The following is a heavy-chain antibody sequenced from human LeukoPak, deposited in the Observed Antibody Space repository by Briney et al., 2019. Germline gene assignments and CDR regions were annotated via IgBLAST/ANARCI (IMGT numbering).Heavy chain of an antibody. CDR2: ISGRGEAI. CDR1: GFTFSNHN. CDR3: ARTYGSGSLDY. J-gene: IGHJ4*02. D-gene: IGHD2-15*01. Sequence: GGSLRLSCAASGFTFSNHNMDWVRQAPGKRLEWISYISGRGEAIFYADSVQGRFTISRDNAKNSIYLQMNGLTAEDTAVYYCARTYGSGSLDYGGQGTLVTVSS. V-gene: IGHV3-48*01.